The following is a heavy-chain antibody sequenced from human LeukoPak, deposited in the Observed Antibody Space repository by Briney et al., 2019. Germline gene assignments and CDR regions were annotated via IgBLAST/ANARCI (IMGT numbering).Heavy chain of an antibody. Sequence: GGSLRLSCAASGFTFSSYAMHWVRQAPGKGLEWVAVISYDGSNKYYADSVKGRFTISRDNSKNTLYLQMNSLRAEDTAVYYCAKDILRGYSGRNGPYYFDYWGQGTLVTVSS. CDR2: ISYDGSNK. D-gene: IGHD1-26*01. V-gene: IGHV3-30-3*01. CDR3: AKDILRGYSGRNGPYYFDY. CDR1: GFTFSSYA. J-gene: IGHJ4*02.